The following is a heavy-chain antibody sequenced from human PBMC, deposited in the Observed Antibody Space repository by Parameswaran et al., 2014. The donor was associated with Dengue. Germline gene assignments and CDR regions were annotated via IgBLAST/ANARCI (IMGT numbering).Heavy chain of an antibody. D-gene: IGHD2-15*01. CDR3: ARDRSYCSGGSCYYYYGMDV. Sequence: WIRQPRKAGVDWYIYYSGSTYYNPSLKSRVTISVDTSKNQFSLKLSSVTAADTAVYYCARDRSYCSGGSCYYYYGMDVWGQGTTVTVSS. CDR2: IYYSGST. V-gene: IGHV4-30-4*01. J-gene: IGHJ6*02.